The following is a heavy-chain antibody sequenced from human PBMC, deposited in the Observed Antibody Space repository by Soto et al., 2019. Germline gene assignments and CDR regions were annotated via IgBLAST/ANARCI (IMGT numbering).Heavy chain of an antibody. CDR1: GFTFSSYT. J-gene: IGHJ4*02. V-gene: IGHV3-30*04. Sequence: GGSLRLSCAVSGFTFSSYTMHWVRQAPGKGLEWVAVILYDGSNKYYADSVKGRFTISRDNSKNTLYLQMNSLRAEDTAVYYCSRQNCDFWSGYSIYFDYWGPGTLVTVSS. CDR3: SRQNCDFWSGYSIYFDY. CDR2: ILYDGSNK. D-gene: IGHD3-3*01.